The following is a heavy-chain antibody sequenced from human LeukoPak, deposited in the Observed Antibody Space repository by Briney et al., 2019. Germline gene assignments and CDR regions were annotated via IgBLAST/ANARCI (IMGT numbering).Heavy chain of an antibody. J-gene: IGHJ4*02. Sequence: GGSLRLSCAASGFRLSDYGLHWVRQAPGKGLEWVAVINYDGSNRYYADSVKGRFTISKDTSENTLYLQMNRLRVDDTAIYYCARWGGTRQFYFDYWGQGTLATVSS. CDR2: INYDGSNR. CDR1: GFRLSDYG. CDR3: ARWGGTRQFYFDY. D-gene: IGHD2-2*01. V-gene: IGHV3-33*01.